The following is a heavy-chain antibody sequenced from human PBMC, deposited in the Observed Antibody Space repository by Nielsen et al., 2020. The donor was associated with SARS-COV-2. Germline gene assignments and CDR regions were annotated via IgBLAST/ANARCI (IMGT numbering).Heavy chain of an antibody. D-gene: IGHD4-17*01. Sequence: SETLSPTCTVSGGSTSSGYYYWNWPRQPPGKGLEWIGHIYYSGSTYYNPSLKSRVTISEDTSKNQFSLNLSSVTAADTAVYYCARTTVTTAFDYWGQGTLGTVSS. CDR2: IYYSGST. J-gene: IGHJ4*02. CDR3: ARTTVTTAFDY. CDR1: GGSTSSGYYY. V-gene: IGHV4-30-4*01.